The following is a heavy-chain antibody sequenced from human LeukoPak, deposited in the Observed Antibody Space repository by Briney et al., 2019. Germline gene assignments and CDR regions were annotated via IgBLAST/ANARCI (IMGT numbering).Heavy chain of an antibody. D-gene: IGHD2-15*01. CDR2: INHSGST. V-gene: IGHV4-34*01. J-gene: IGHJ4*02. Sequence: SETLSLTCAVYGGSFSVYYWSWIRQPPGKGLEWIGEINHSGSTNYNPSLKSRVTISVDTSKNQFSLKLSSVTAADTAVYYCARGLSDIVVVVAAKYYFDYWGQGTLVTVSS. CDR3: ARGLSDIVVVVAAKYYFDY. CDR1: GGSFSVYY.